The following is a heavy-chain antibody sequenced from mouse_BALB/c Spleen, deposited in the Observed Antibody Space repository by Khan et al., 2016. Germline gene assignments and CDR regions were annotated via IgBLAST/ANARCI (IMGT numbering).Heavy chain of an antibody. CDR1: GYSFTGYT. J-gene: IGHJ4*01. CDR2: ISTYYGDT. V-gene: IGHV1S137*01. CDR3: AREGLNYDYAMDY. D-gene: IGHD2-1*01. Sequence: QVQLKQSGPELVKPGASMKISCKASGYSFTGYTMNWVKQSHAKSLEWIGVISTYYGDTSYNQKFEGKATMTVDKSSSTAYMELARLTSEDSAIYYCAREGLNYDYAMDYWGQGTSVTVSS.